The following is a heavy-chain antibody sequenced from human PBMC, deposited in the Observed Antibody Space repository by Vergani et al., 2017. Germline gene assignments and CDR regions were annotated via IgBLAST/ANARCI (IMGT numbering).Heavy chain of an antibody. CDR2: ISPGASTV. CDR1: GFKFSDHY. CDR3: AKSPXISTTRHYYAMDV. Sequence: LEESGGGSVKPGGSLILSCAASGFKFSDHYMSWIRQAPGKGLEWVSHISPGASTVSYTDSVTGRFTVFRDNDNNSLTLDMTTLRVEDTAVYYCAKSPXISTTRHYYAMDVWGQGTTVTVSS. V-gene: IGHV3-11*04. D-gene: IGHD1-1*01. J-gene: IGHJ6*02.